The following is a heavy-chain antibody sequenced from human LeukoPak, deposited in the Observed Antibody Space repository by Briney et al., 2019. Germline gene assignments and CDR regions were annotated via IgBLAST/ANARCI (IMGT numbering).Heavy chain of an antibody. CDR1: GFTFSSYW. Sequence: GGSLRLSCAASGFTFSSYWMSWVRQAPGKGLKWVANIKQDGSEKYYVDSVKGRFTISRDNAKNSLYLQMNSLRAEDTAVYYCAREGGSYCFDYWGQGTLVTVSS. D-gene: IGHD1-26*01. V-gene: IGHV3-7*01. CDR3: AREGGSYCFDY. J-gene: IGHJ4*02. CDR2: IKQDGSEK.